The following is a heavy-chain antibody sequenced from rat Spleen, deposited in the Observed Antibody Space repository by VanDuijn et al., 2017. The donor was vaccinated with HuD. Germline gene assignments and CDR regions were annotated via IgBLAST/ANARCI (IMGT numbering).Heavy chain of an antibody. Sequence: EVQLVESDGGLVQPGRSLKLSCAASGFTFSNYGMAWVRQAPTKGLEWVASITNSGGSTYYRDFVTGRFTISRDNAKSSLYLQMDSLRSEDTATYYCTTGRIYYYDGTYSFDYWGQGVMVTVSS. D-gene: IGHD1-12*02. CDR2: ITNSGGST. J-gene: IGHJ2*01. CDR3: TTGRIYYYDGTYSFDY. V-gene: IGHV5-20*01. CDR1: GFTFSNYG.